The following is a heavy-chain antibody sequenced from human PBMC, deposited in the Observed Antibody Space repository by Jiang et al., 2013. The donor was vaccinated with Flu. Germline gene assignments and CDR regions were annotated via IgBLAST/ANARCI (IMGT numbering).Heavy chain of an antibody. D-gene: IGHD3-9*01. Sequence: GAEVKKPGASVKVSCKASGYTFSSYAMHWVRQAPGQRLEWMGWINAGNGNTKYSQKFQGRVTITRDTSASTAYMELSSLRSEDTAVYYCARDQGAAGYYSEALGDYWGQGTLVTVSS. V-gene: IGHV1-3*01. J-gene: IGHJ4*02. CDR3: ARDQGAAGYYSEALGDY. CDR2: INAGNGNT. CDR1: GYTFSSYA.